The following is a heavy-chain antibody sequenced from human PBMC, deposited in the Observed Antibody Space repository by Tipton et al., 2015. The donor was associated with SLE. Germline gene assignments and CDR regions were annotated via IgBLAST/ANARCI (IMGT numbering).Heavy chain of an antibody. J-gene: IGHJ3*02. CDR1: GGSFTGYS. Sequence: GLVKPSETLSLTCALSGGSFTGYSWNWIRQTPGKGLEWIGAIGHDGTPTYNPSLKSRGTFSLDTTKNQFSLRLSSVTAADTAVYYCARHHSSSWLDAFDIWGQGTMVTVSS. CDR3: ARHHSSSWLDAFDI. CDR2: IGHDGTP. V-gene: IGHV4-34*01. D-gene: IGHD6-13*01.